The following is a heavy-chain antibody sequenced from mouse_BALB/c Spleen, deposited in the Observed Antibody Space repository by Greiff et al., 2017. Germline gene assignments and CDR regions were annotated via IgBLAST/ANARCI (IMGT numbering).Heavy chain of an antibody. CDR2: ISYSGST. CDR3: ARGFTTATSFAY. CDR1: GDSITSGY. V-gene: IGHV3-8*02. J-gene: IGHJ3*01. Sequence: EVKLVESGPSLVKPSQTLSLTCSVTGDSITSGYWNWIRKFPGNKLEYMGYISYSGSTYYNPSLKSRISITRDTSKNQYYLQLNSVTTEDTATYYCARGFTTATSFAYWGQGTLVTVSA. D-gene: IGHD1-2*01.